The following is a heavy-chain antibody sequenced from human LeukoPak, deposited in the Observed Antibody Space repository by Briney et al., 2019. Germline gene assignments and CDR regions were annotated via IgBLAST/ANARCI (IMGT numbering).Heavy chain of an antibody. CDR3: ARLVYYYDSSGYDY. CDR2: ISGVGGRT. CDR1: GFTFSTYA. J-gene: IGHJ4*02. Sequence: PGGSLRLSCAASGFTFSTYAMHWVRQAPKKGLEYVSAISGVGGRTYYANSVKGRFTISRDNSKNTLYLQMGSLRAEDMAVYYCARLVYYYDSSGYDYWGQGTLVPVSS. D-gene: IGHD3-22*01. V-gene: IGHV3-64*01.